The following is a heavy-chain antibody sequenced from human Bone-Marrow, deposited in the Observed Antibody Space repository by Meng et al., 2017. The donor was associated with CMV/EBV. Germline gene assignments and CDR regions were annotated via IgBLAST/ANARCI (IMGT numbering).Heavy chain of an antibody. CDR2: IYYSGST. V-gene: IGHV4-39*07. D-gene: IGHD6-13*01. J-gene: IGHJ5*02. CDR1: GGSISSSFYY. CDR3: ARGRIPWYSSSWLNWFDP. Sequence: SETLSLTCTVSGGSISSSFYYWGWIRQPPGKGLEWIGSIYYSGSTYYNPSLKSRVTISVDTSKNQFSLKLSSVTAADTAVYYCARGRIPWYSSSWLNWFDPWGQGTLVTVSS.